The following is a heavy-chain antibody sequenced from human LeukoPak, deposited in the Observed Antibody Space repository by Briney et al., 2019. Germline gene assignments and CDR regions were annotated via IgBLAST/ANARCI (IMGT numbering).Heavy chain of an antibody. Sequence: PSETLSLTCTVSGYSISSGYYWGWIRQPPGKGLEWIGSIYHSGSTYYNPSLKSRVTISVDTSKNQFSLKLSSVTAADTAVYYCARIDFWSGHDAFDIWGQGTMVTVSS. CDR1: GYSISSGYY. CDR2: IYHSGST. V-gene: IGHV4-38-2*02. CDR3: ARIDFWSGHDAFDI. J-gene: IGHJ3*02. D-gene: IGHD3-3*01.